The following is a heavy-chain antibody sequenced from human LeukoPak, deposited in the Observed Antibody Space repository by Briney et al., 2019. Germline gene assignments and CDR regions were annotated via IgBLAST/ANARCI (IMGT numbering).Heavy chain of an antibody. CDR3: ARGIPSSGWYSRYYFDY. V-gene: IGHV1-18*01. Sequence: EASVKVSCKASGYTFTSYGISWVRQAPGQGLEWMGWISAYNGNTNYAQKLQGRVTMTTDTSTSTAYMELRSLRSDDTAAYYCARGIPSSGWYSRYYFDYWGQGTLVTVSS. D-gene: IGHD6-19*01. J-gene: IGHJ4*02. CDR2: ISAYNGNT. CDR1: GYTFTSYG.